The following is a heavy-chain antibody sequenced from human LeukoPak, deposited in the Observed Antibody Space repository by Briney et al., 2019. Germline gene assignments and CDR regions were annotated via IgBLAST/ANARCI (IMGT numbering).Heavy chain of an antibody. Sequence: SVKVSCKASGGTFSSYAISWVRQAPGQGLEWMGGIIPIFGTANYAQKFQGRVTITADESTSTAYMELSSLRSEDTAVYYCARHLRLWQNWFDPWGQGTLVTVSS. V-gene: IGHV1-69*13. J-gene: IGHJ5*02. D-gene: IGHD5-18*01. CDR1: GGTFSSYA. CDR2: IIPIFGTA. CDR3: ARHLRLWQNWFDP.